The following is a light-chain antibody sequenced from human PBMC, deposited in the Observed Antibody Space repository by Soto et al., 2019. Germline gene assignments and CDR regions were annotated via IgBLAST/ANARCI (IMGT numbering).Light chain of an antibody. J-gene: IGLJ2*01. V-gene: IGLV3-21*04. Sequence: SYELTQPPSVSVAPGKTARITCGGNNIGSKSVHWYQQKPGQAPVLVIYSDSDRPSGIPERFSGSNSGNTATLTISRVEAGDEADYYCHVWDSSSDHVVFGGGTKLTVL. CDR3: HVWDSSSDHVV. CDR2: SDS. CDR1: NIGSKS.